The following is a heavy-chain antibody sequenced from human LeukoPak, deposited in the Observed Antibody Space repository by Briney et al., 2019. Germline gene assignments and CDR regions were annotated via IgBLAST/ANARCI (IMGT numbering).Heavy chain of an antibody. CDR3: AGRLSGDYYYYMDV. J-gene: IGHJ6*03. CDR1: GYTFTGYY. CDR2: IIPIFGTA. D-gene: IGHD3-16*01. Sequence: SVKVSCKASGYTFTGYYMHWVRQAPGQGLEWMGGIIPIFGTANYAQKFQGRVTITADESTSTAYMELSSLRSEDTAVYYCAGRLSGDYYYYMDVWGKGTTVTISS. V-gene: IGHV1-69*13.